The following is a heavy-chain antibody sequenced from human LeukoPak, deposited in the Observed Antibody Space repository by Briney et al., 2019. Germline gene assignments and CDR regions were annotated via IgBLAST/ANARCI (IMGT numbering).Heavy chain of an antibody. CDR3: ATFSYSGSFLFDY. V-gene: IGHV1-46*01. Sequence: ASVKVSCTASGYTFTSYYMHWVRQAPGQGLEWMGIINPSGGSTSYAQKFQGRVTMTRDMSTSTVYMELSSLRSEDTAVYYCATFSYSGSFLFDYWGQGTLVTVSS. J-gene: IGHJ4*02. CDR2: INPSGGST. CDR1: GYTFTSYY. D-gene: IGHD1-26*01.